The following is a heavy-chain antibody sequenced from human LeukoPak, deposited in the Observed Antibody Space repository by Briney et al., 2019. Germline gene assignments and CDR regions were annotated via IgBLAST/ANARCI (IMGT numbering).Heavy chain of an antibody. CDR1: GFTFSSYW. V-gene: IGHV3-7*01. J-gene: IGHJ4*02. Sequence: GGSLRLSCAASGFTFSSYWMSWVRQAPGKGLEWVANIKQDGSEKYYVDSVKGRFTISRDNAKNSLYLQMNSLRAEDTAVYYCARTLVTTVTTNYYFDYWGQGTLVTVSS. D-gene: IGHD4-17*01. CDR3: ARTLVTTVTTNYYFDY. CDR2: IKQDGSEK.